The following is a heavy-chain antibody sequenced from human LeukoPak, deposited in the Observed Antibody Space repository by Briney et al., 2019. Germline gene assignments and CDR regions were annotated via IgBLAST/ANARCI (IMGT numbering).Heavy chain of an antibody. J-gene: IGHJ6*03. D-gene: IGHD6-13*01. CDR1: GFAFSNYW. CDR3: LAGYYYYYMDV. Sequence: GGSLRLSCAASGFAFSNYWLHWVRQAPGKGLVWVARINTHGSSTDYADSVKGRFTISRDNAKNTLYLQMTSLSAEDTAVYYALAGYYYYYMDVWGKGTTVTVSS. CDR2: INTHGSST. V-gene: IGHV3-74*01.